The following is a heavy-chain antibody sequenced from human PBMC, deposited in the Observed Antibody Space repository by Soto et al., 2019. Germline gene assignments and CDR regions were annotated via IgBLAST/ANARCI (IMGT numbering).Heavy chain of an antibody. J-gene: IGHJ4*02. CDR1: GFTFSSYA. CDR3: AKDRRLVGAIDY. V-gene: IGHV3-23*01. Sequence: EVQLLESGGGLVQPGGSLRLSCAASGFTFSSYAMSWVRQAPGKGLEWVSAISGSGGSTYYADSVKGRFTISRDNSKNTLYLQMNGLRAEDTAVYYCAKDRRLVGAIDYWGQGTLVTVSS. D-gene: IGHD1-26*01. CDR2: ISGSGGST.